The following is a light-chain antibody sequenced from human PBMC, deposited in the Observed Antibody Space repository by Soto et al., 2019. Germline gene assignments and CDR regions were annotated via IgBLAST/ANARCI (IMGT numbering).Light chain of an antibody. CDR2: GAS. Sequence: EIVMTQSPATLSLSPGERATLSCRASQSVSNNLAWYQQKPGQAPSLLIYGASTRASGIPVRFSGSGSGTEFTLTISSLQSEDFAIYYCQHYNNWPPITFGQGTRLEIK. CDR3: QHYNNWPPIT. CDR1: QSVSNN. J-gene: IGKJ5*01. V-gene: IGKV3-15*01.